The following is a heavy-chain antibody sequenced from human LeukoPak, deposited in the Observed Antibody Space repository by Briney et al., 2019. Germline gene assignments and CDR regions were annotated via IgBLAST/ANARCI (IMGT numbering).Heavy chain of an antibody. D-gene: IGHD3-9*01. CDR2: TSHDESNN. CDR1: GFTFNLFS. Sequence: GGSLRLSCEASGFTFNLFSMHWIRQTPGKGLEWVSATSHDESNNLYADSVKGRFTISRDNSSDTVYLQMNNLRLDDAGTYYCARSRLGLWLSVIDYWGQGSLVTVSA. CDR3: ARSRLGLWLSVIDY. J-gene: IGHJ4*01. V-gene: IGHV3-30*03.